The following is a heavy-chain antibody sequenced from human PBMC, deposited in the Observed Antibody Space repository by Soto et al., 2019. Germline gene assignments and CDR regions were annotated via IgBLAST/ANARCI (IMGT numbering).Heavy chain of an antibody. V-gene: IGHV1-2*04. D-gene: IGHD3-10*01. CDR2: INPNSGGT. CDR1: GYTFTGYY. Sequence: QVQLVQSGAEVKKPGASVKVSCKASGYTFTGYYMHWVRQAPGQGLEWMGWINPNSGGTNYAQKFQGWVTMTRDTSISTAYMELSRLRSDDTAVYYCARGSITMVRGVDDAFDIWGQGTMVTVSS. CDR3: ARGSITMVRGVDDAFDI. J-gene: IGHJ3*02.